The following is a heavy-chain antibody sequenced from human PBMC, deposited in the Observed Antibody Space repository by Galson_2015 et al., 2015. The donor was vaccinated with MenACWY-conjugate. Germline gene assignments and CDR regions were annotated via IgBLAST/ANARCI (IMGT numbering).Heavy chain of an antibody. J-gene: IGHJ5*02. CDR2: ISGSGPST. Sequence: SLRLSCAASGFTFSSSAMSWVRQPPGKGLEWVSGISGSGPSTYYADFAKGRFTISRDSSKNTLYLQMNSLRAEDTAVYYCARDWVYYEFSGQSWGNWFDPWGQGTLVTVSS. D-gene: IGHD3-22*01. V-gene: IGHV3-23*01. CDR1: GFTFSSSA. CDR3: ARDWVYYEFSGQSWGNWFDP.